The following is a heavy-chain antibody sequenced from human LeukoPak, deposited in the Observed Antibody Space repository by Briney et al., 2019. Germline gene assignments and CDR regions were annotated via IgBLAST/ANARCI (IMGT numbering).Heavy chain of an antibody. Sequence: GGSLRLSCAASGFTFSTYSMNWVRQAPGKGLEWFSSISSGSSYIYYADSVKRRFTIPREDAKHSLYLQMTSLRAEDTAVYYCARYCSSSRCLYYYHMDVWGKGTTVTVSS. CDR2: ISSGSSYI. CDR3: ARYCSSSRCLYYYHMDV. CDR1: GFTFSTYS. D-gene: IGHD2-2*01. J-gene: IGHJ6*03. V-gene: IGHV3-21*01.